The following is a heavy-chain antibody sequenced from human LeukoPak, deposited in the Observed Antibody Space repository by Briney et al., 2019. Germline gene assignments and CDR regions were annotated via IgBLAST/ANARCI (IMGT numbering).Heavy chain of an antibody. Sequence: ASVKVSCKASGYTFTSYGISWVRQAPGQGLEWMGWISAYNGNTNYAQKLQGRVTMTTDTSTSTAYMELRSLRSDDTAVYYCARDGKNYYGSGSYISRLYYYYGMDVWGQGTTVTVSS. V-gene: IGHV1-18*01. D-gene: IGHD3-10*01. CDR1: GYTFTSYG. CDR2: ISAYNGNT. CDR3: ARDGKNYYGSGSYISRLYYYYGMDV. J-gene: IGHJ6*02.